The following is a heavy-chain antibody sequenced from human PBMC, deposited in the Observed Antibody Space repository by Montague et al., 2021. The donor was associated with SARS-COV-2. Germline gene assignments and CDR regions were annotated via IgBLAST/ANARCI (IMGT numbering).Heavy chain of an antibody. J-gene: IGHJ4*02. D-gene: IGHD1-26*01. CDR2: SGST. CDR3: ARGMSGIYLYYYTY. Sequence: SGSTNYNPSLQSRVTILVDMSKNQFSLKLSSVTAADTAVYYCARGMSGIYLYYYTYWDQGTL. V-gene: IGHV4-59*09.